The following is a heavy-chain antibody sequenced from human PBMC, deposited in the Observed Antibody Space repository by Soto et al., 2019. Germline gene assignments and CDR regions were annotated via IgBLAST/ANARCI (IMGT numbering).Heavy chain of an antibody. V-gene: IGHV4-4*07. J-gene: IGHJ4*02. D-gene: IGHD1-26*01. CDR2: IYTSGST. CDR3: ARTVGAAYYFDF. Sequence: QVQLQESGPGLVKPSETLSLTCTVSGDSMTKYYWSWIRQPAGKGLEWIGRIYTSGSTNYNPSLKSRVTMSIDTSNIHFSLSLKSVTAADTAVYYCARTVGAAYYFDFWGQGALVTVSS. CDR1: GDSMTKYY.